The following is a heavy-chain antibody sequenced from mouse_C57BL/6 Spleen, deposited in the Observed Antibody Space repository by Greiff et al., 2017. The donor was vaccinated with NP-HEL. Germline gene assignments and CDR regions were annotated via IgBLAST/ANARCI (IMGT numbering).Heavy chain of an antibody. CDR1: GYTFTSYG. J-gene: IGHJ4*01. Sequence: QVQLQQSGAELARPGASVKLSCKASGYTFTSYGISWVKQRTGQGLEWIGEIYPRRGNTYYNEKFKGKATLTADKSSSTAYMELRSLTSEDSAVYFCARSDSNYEGNYAMDYWGQGTSVTVSS. CDR3: ARSDSNYEGNYAMDY. CDR2: IYPRRGNT. D-gene: IGHD2-5*01. V-gene: IGHV1-81*01.